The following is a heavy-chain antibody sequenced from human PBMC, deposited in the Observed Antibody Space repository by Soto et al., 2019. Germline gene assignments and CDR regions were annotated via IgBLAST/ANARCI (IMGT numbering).Heavy chain of an antibody. CDR3: ARSDGVVAAAVDC. V-gene: IGHV5-51*01. Sequence: GESLKISCKGSGYTFANYWIGWVRQMPGKGLEWMGIIYPGDSDARYSPSFQGQVTISADKSISTAYLQWATLKASDTATYYCARSDGVVAAAVDCWGQGTLVTVSS. J-gene: IGHJ4*02. CDR1: GYTFANYW. D-gene: IGHD2-15*01. CDR2: IYPGDSDA.